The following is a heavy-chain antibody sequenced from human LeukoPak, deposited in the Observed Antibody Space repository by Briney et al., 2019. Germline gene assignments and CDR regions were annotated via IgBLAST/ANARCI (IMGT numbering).Heavy chain of an antibody. Sequence: GGSLRLSCVASGFAVGRNYMSRVRQAPGKGLECVSLIYSGGAIRYADSVKGRFTISRDSSKNTLFLQMNDLTVEDTVRYYCARRPGNWGQGILVTVSS. J-gene: IGHJ4*02. CDR1: GFAVGRNY. CDR3: ARRPGN. D-gene: IGHD1-14*01. CDR2: IYSGGAI. V-gene: IGHV3-53*01.